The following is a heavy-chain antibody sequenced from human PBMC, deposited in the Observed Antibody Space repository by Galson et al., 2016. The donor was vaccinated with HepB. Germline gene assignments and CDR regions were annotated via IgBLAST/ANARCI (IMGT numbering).Heavy chain of an antibody. V-gene: IGHV6-1*01. J-gene: IGHJ3*02. D-gene: IGHD1-1*01. Sequence: CAISGDSVSRNFVAWNWIRQSPSRGLEWLGRTYYRSGWMNDYPVSVKSRISISPDTSKNQFSLQLNSVTPEDTAVHYCAREYINSFDIWGQGTMVTVSS. CDR1: GDSVSRNFVA. CDR2: TYYRSGWMN. CDR3: AREYINSFDI.